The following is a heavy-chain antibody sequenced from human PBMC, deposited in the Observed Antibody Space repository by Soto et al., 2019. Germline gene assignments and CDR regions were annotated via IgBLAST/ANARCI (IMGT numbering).Heavy chain of an antibody. Sequence: QVQLVESGGGVVQPGRSLRLSCAASGFTFSSYAMHWVRQAPGKGLEWVALISYDASNEYYADSVKGRFTISRDNSKNTLYLQMNSLRAEDTAVYYCAGLYYYDSSGVESDYWGQGTLVTVSS. CDR2: ISYDASNE. V-gene: IGHV3-30-3*01. D-gene: IGHD3-22*01. CDR3: AGLYYYDSSGVESDY. CDR1: GFTFSSYA. J-gene: IGHJ4*02.